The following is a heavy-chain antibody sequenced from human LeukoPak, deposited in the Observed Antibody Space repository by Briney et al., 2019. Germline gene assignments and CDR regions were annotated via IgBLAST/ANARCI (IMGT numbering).Heavy chain of an antibody. J-gene: IGHJ3*02. V-gene: IGHV3-74*01. Sequence: GASLRLSCVASGFTFTNYWIYWVRQAPGKGLVYVARVNNDGGGTTYTDSVKGRFTISRDNAKNGAFLQMNSLRAEDTAMYYCARGGPDHAFDIWGQGTMVTVSS. CDR2: VNNDGGGT. CDR3: ARGGPDHAFDI. CDR1: GFTFTNYW. D-gene: IGHD1-14*01.